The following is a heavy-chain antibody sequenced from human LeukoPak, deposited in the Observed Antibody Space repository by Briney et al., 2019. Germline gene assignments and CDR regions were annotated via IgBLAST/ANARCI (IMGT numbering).Heavy chain of an antibody. CDR3: AIPYSSSWSPFDY. Sequence: ASVKVSCKASGYTFTGSYMHWMRQAPGQGLEWMGRINPNSGGTNYAQKFQGRVTMTRDTSISTAYMELSRLRSDDTAVYYCAIPYSSSWSPFDYWGQGTLVTVSS. CDR2: INPNSGGT. CDR1: GYTFTGSY. J-gene: IGHJ4*02. D-gene: IGHD6-13*01. V-gene: IGHV1-2*06.